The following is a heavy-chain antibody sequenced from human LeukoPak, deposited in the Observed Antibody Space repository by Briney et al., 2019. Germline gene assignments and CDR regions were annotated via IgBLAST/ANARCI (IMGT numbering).Heavy chain of an antibody. D-gene: IGHD3-10*01. CDR1: GESIKNPDFY. Sequence: SQTLSLTCTVSGESIKNPDFYWSWLRLRPGQGLEWIVNAHYTGSAYSNPSLNHRATISVDTSKSQFPLRLTSVSDADTAICYCARDFGRWGQGTRVIVSS. CDR3: ARDFGR. V-gene: IGHV4-31*03. CDR2: AHYTGSA. J-gene: IGHJ1*01.